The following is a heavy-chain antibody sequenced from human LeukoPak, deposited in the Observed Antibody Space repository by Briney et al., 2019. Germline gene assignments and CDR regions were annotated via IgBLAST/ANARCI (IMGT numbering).Heavy chain of an antibody. CDR1: GFTFSSYS. V-gene: IGHV3-48*01. CDR3: ARLLNDYGDCELDY. D-gene: IGHD4-17*01. J-gene: IGHJ4*02. Sequence: GGSLRLSCAASGFTFSSYSMNWVRQAPGKGLEWVSYISSSSSTIYYADSVKGRFTISRDNAKNSLYLQMNSLRAEDTAVYYCARLLNDYGDCELDYWGQGTLVTVSS. CDR2: ISSSSSTI.